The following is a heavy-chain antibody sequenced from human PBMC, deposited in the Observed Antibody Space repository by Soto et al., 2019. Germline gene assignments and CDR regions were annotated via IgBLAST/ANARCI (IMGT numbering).Heavy chain of an antibody. J-gene: IGHJ6*02. V-gene: IGHV3-21*04. CDR1: GFTFSSYS. CDR2: ISSSSSYI. CDR3: AGYYYYGSGSYDSGMDV. Sequence: GGSLRLFCAASGFTFSSYSMNWVRQAPGKGLEWVSSISSSSSYIYYADSVKGRFTISRDNAKNSLYLQMNSLRAEDTAVYYCAGYYYYGSGSYDSGMDVWGQGTTVTVSS. D-gene: IGHD3-10*01.